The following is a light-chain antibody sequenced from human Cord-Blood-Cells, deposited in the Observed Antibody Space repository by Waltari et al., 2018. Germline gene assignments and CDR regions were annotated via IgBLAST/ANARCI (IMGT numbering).Light chain of an antibody. V-gene: IGKV1-39*01. CDR1: QSISSY. CDR3: QQSYSTLT. J-gene: IGKJ4*01. Sequence: DIQMTQSPSSLSASVGDRVTITCRASQSISSYLNWYQQKPGKAPKRPIYAASSLQSGVPSRFSGSRSGTDFTLTISSLQPEDFATYYCQQSYSTLTFGGGTKVEIK. CDR2: AAS.